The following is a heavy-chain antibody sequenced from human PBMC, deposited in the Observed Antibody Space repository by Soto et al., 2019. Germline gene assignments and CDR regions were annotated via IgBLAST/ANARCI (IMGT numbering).Heavy chain of an antibody. V-gene: IGHV3-33*03. J-gene: IGHJ6*01. CDR1: GFTFSNYG. D-gene: IGHD4-17*01. CDR2: IWYDGSGQ. Sequence: QVQLVESGGGLVQPGRSLRLSCVVSGFTFSNYGMHWVRQAPGKGLEWVEDIWYDGSGQRYAGSVQGRFTISRDNSKNTLYLQINSLRVEDTAVYYCAKDEVSRKYYGHSLDVWGQGTTVTVSS. CDR3: AKDEVSRKYYGHSLDV.